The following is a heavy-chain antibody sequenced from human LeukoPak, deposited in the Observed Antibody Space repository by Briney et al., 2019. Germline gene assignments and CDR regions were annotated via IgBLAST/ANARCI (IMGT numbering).Heavy chain of an antibody. CDR3: ASPFDY. CDR1: GFSFSTYS. CDR2: ISDSSTTV. J-gene: IGHJ4*02. Sequence: PGGSLRLSCAASGFSFSTYSINWGRQAPGKGLEWVSYISDSSTTVYYADSVKCRFTISRDNAKNSLYLQMDSLRDEDTAVYYCASPFDYWGQGILVTVSS. V-gene: IGHV3-48*02.